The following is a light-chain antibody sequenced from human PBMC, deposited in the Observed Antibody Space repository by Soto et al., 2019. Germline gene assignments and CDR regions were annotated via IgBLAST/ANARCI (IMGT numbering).Light chain of an antibody. CDR3: SSYTSSATLV. J-gene: IGLJ2*01. CDR1: SSDVGDYNY. CDR2: EVF. V-gene: IGLV2-14*01. Sequence: QSVLTQPASVSGSPGQSITISCTATSSDVGDYNYVSWYQQYPGKAPKLVIYEVFNRPSGVSHRFSGFKSDNTASLIISGLQTEDEADYYCSSYTSSATLVFGGGTKVTVL.